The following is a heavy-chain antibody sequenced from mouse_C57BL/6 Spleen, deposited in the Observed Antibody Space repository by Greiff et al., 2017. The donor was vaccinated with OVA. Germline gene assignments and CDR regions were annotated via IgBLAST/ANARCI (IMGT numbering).Heavy chain of an antibody. J-gene: IGHJ4*01. CDR2: INPNYGTT. V-gene: IGHV1-39*01. CDR3: ARSFQLGRRDAMDY. D-gene: IGHD4-1*02. Sequence: EVKLVESGPELVKPGASVKISCKASGYSFTDYNMNWVKQSNGKSLEWIGVINPNYGTTSYNQKFKGKATLTVDQSSSTAYMQLNSLTSEDSAVYYCARSFQLGRRDAMDYWGQGTSVTVSS. CDR1: GYSFTDYN.